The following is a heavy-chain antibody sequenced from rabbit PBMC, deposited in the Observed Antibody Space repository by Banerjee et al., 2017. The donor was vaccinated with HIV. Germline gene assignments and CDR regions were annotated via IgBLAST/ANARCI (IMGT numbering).Heavy chain of an antibody. Sequence: LVQPGRSLTLSCKASGFSFSHKYVVCWVRQAPGKGLEWIACINTSSDNTGYATWAKGRFTISKTSSTTVTLQMTSLTAADTATYFCARGIETMTSNLWGQGTLVTVS. CDR2: INTSSDNT. CDR1: GFSFSHKYV. V-gene: IGHV1S40*01. CDR3: ARGIETMTSNL. D-gene: IGHD2-1*01. J-gene: IGHJ4*01.